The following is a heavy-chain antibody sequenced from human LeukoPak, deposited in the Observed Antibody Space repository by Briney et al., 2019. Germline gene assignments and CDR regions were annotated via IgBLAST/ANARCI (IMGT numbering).Heavy chain of an antibody. CDR3: ARGRYYYDSSGYYNWFDP. V-gene: IGHV3-33*01. Sequence: GGSLRLSCAASGFTFSSYGMHWARQAPGKGLEWVAVIWYDGSNKYYADSVKGRFTISRDNSKNTLYLQMNSLRAEDTAVYYCARGRYYYDSSGYYNWFDPWGQGTLVTVSS. CDR2: IWYDGSNK. CDR1: GFTFSSYG. J-gene: IGHJ5*02. D-gene: IGHD3-22*01.